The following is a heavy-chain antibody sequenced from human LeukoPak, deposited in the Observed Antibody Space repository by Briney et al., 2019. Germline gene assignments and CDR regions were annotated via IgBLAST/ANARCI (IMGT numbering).Heavy chain of an antibody. J-gene: IGHJ4*02. Sequence: GGSLRLSCAASGFTFSSYAMSWVRQPPGKGLEWVSAISATGPYYADSVKGRFTISRDNSRNTVYLQMHSLRAGDTAVYYCAKKRDDYNTVFDLWGQGTLVTVSS. CDR1: GFTFSSYA. V-gene: IGHV3-23*01. CDR2: ISATGP. D-gene: IGHD3-22*01. CDR3: AKKRDDYNTVFDL.